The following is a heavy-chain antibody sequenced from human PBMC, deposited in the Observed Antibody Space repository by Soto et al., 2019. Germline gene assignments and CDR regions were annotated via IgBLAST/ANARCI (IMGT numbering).Heavy chain of an antibody. Sequence: QGQLVPSGGEVKRPGASVKVSCKPSGYTFSNYGITWVRQAPGQPLEWLGWISLYSDGTNYAQKFQGRFSMTTYTSTTTAYMELRSLRSDDTAVYYCARVVPVAKAWFGPWCQGTLVTVSS. CDR1: GYTFSNYG. J-gene: IGHJ5*02. D-gene: IGHD2-2*01. V-gene: IGHV1-18*01. CDR3: ARVVPVAKAWFGP. CDR2: ISLYSDGT.